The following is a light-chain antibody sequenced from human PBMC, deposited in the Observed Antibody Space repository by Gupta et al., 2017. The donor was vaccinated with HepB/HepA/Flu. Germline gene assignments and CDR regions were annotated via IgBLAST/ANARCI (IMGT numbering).Light chain of an antibody. CDR3: SSYATSSTLVV. V-gene: IGLV2-14*01. J-gene: IGLJ2*01. CDR2: DDT. CDR1: SPDVGGYNY. Sequence: SSLTQPASVSASPGPSIIISSTGTSPDVGGYNYVSWYQQHSVKAPKLIIYDDTNRPSGVSNRFSGSKSGNTASLTITGLQAEDEADYYCSSYATSSTLVVFGGGTKLTVL.